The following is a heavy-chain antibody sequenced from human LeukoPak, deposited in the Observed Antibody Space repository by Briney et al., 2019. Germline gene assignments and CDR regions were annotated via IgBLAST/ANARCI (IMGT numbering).Heavy chain of an antibody. J-gene: IGHJ3*02. D-gene: IGHD6-13*01. CDR1: GGSVSGYY. Sequence: PSETLSLTCAGYGGSVSGYYWSWIRQPPGNGLKWMVETNHSGSTNNNPSLKSRVTISVDTSKNPFSLKLSSATAADTAVYYCARAKQQLVDDVFDIWGQGTMVTVSS. CDR2: TNHSGST. CDR3: ARAKQQLVDDVFDI. V-gene: IGHV4-34*01.